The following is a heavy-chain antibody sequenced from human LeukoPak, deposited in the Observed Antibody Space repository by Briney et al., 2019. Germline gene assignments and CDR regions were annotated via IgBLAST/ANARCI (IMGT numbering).Heavy chain of an antibody. D-gene: IGHD5-12*01. CDR2: INHSGST. J-gene: IGHJ3*02. Sequence: SETLSLTCAVYGGSFSGYYWSWIRQPPGKGLEWIGGINHSGSTNYNPSLKGRVTISVDTSKNQFSLKLSSVTAADTAVYYCARVRATGAFDIWGQGTMVTVSS. CDR3: ARVRATGAFDI. V-gene: IGHV4-34*01. CDR1: GGSFSGYY.